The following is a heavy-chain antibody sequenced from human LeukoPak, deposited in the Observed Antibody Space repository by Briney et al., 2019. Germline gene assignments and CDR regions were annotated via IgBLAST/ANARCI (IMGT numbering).Heavy chain of an antibody. Sequence: GASVKVSCKASGYTFTSYDINWVRQATGQGLEWMGWMNPNSGNTGYAQKFQGGVTMTRNTSISTAYMELSSLRSEDTAVYYCARGDNKRITIFEVVIMRGYYFDYWGQGTLVTVSS. CDR1: GYTFTSYD. D-gene: IGHD3-3*01. V-gene: IGHV1-8*01. J-gene: IGHJ4*02. CDR2: MNPNSGNT. CDR3: ARGDNKRITIFEVVIMRGYYFDY.